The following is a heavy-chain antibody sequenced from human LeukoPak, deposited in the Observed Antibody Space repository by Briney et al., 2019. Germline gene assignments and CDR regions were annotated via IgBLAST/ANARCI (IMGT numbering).Heavy chain of an antibody. J-gene: IGHJ6*02. CDR2: INHSGST. Sequence: SETLSLTCAVYGGSFSGYYWSWIRQPPGKELEWIGEINHSGSTNYNPSLKSRVTISVDTSKNQFSLKLSSVTAADTAVYYCARGYYYDSSGYSYYYYYGMDVWGQGTTVTVSS. D-gene: IGHD3-22*01. V-gene: IGHV4-34*01. CDR1: GGSFSGYY. CDR3: ARGYYYDSSGYSYYYYYGMDV.